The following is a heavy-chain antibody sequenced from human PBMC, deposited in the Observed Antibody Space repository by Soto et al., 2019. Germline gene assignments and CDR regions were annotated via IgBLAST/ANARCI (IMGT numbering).Heavy chain of an antibody. J-gene: IGHJ5*02. CDR2: ISGTGGRT. Sequence: LKLSCAVSSFTFTARAISCVRQHPGKGLEWVSSISGTGGRTHYADSVKGRFSISRDNSRNTLSLQMNSLRAEDTALYYCAKASEWLLGNWLDLWGQGTMATGSS. CDR3: AKASEWLLGNWLDL. D-gene: IGHD3-3*01. CDR1: SFTFTARA. V-gene: IGHV3-23*01.